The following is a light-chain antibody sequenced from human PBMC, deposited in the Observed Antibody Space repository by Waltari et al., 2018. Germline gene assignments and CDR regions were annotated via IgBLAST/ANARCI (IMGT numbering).Light chain of an antibody. CDR3: QQSYSTPPLT. CDR1: QSVSKW. Sequence: DIQMTQSPSSLSASVGDRVSITCRASQSVSKWLAWYQHKPGRAPTLLIYEASTLQSGVPSRFSGSGSGTDFTLTISSLQPEDFATYYCQQSYSTPPLTFGGGTKVEIK. V-gene: IGKV1-39*01. J-gene: IGKJ4*01. CDR2: EAS.